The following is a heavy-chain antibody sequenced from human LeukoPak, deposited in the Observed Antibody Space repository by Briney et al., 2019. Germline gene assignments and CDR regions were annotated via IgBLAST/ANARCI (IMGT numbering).Heavy chain of an antibody. J-gene: IGHJ2*01. V-gene: IGHV4-38-2*02. CDR3: ARARVWGIEVWYFDL. Sequence: SETLSLTCTVSGYSISSGYYWGWIRQPPGKGLEWIGSIYHSGSTYYNPSLKSRVTISVDTSKNQFSLKLSSVTAADTAVYYCARARVWGIEVWYFDLWGRGTLVTVSS. CDR2: IYHSGST. CDR1: GYSISSGYY. D-gene: IGHD6-13*01.